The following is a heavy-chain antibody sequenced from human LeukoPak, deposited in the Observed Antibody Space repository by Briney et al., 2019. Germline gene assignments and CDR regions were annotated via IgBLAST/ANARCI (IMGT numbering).Heavy chain of an antibody. CDR1: GFTFSNYW. V-gene: IGHV3-74*01. Sequence: GGSLRLSCAASGFTFSNYWMHWVRQAPGKGLVWVSRINSDGSSTSYADSVKGRFTISRDNAKNTLFLQMNSLRAEDTAMYYCVKGGVYYESSGYYLTDDGMDVWGQGTTVTVSS. CDR3: VKGGVYYESSGYYLTDDGMDV. CDR2: INSDGSST. D-gene: IGHD3-22*01. J-gene: IGHJ6*02.